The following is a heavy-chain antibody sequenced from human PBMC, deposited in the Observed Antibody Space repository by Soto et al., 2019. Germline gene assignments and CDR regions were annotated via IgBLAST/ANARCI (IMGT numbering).Heavy chain of an antibody. CDR2: IYYSGST. CDR3: ARLPWNIVGATGGFDY. Sequence: SETLSLTCTVSGGSISSYYWSWIRQPPGKGLEWIGYIYYSGSTNYNPSLKSRVTISVDTSKNQFSLKLSSVTAADTAVYYCARLPWNIVGATGGFDYWGQGTLVTVS. CDR1: GGSISSYY. D-gene: IGHD1-26*01. J-gene: IGHJ4*02. V-gene: IGHV4-59*08.